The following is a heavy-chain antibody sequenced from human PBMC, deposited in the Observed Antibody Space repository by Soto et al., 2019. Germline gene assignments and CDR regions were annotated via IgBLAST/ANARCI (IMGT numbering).Heavy chain of an antibody. CDR1: GFTFSSYA. V-gene: IGHV3-23*01. D-gene: IGHD5-18*01. CDR2: ISGSGGST. CDR3: ANWGLHTAMAPLEYFQH. J-gene: IGHJ1*01. Sequence: QPGGSLRLSCAASGFTFSSYAMSWVRQAPGKGLEWVSAISGSGGSTYYADSVKGRFTISRDNSKNTLYLQMNSLRAEDTAVYYCANWGLHTAMAPLEYFQHWGQGTLVTVSS.